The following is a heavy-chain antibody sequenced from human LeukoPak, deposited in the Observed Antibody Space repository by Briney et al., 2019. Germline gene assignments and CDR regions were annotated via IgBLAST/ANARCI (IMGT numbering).Heavy chain of an antibody. J-gene: IGHJ5*02. CDR1: GGSISSSSYY. CDR2: IYYSGST. CDR3: ARRDLGYCSSTSCYGNRGNWFDP. Sequence: DPSETLSLTCAVSGGSISSSSYYWGWIRQPPGKGLEWIGSIYYSGSTYYNPSLKSRVTISVDTSKNQFSLKLSSVTAADTAVYYCARRDLGYCSSTSCYGNRGNWFDPWGQGTLVTVSS. V-gene: IGHV4-39*01. D-gene: IGHD2-2*01.